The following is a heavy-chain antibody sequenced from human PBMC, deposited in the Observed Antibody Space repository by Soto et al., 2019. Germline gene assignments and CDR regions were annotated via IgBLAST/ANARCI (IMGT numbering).Heavy chain of an antibody. Sequence: PSETLSLTCTVSGGSISSGGYYWSWIRQHPGKGLEWIGYTYYSGSTYYNPSLKSRVTISVDTSKNQFSLKLSSVTAADTAVYYCARIPMVRGIFWFDPWGQGTLVTVSS. CDR2: TYYSGST. CDR3: ARIPMVRGIFWFDP. CDR1: GGSISSGGYY. V-gene: IGHV4-30-4*08. D-gene: IGHD3-10*01. J-gene: IGHJ5*02.